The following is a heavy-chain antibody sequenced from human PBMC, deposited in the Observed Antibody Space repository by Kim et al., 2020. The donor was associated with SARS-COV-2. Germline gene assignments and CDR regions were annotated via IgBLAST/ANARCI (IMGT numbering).Heavy chain of an antibody. D-gene: IGHD5-12*01. Sequence: SLKSRVTISVDTSKNQFSLKLRSVTAADTAVYYCARGQISRGYGYFYFDSWGQGSLVTVSS. V-gene: IGHV4-59*09. CDR3: ARGQISRGYGYFYFDS. J-gene: IGHJ4*02.